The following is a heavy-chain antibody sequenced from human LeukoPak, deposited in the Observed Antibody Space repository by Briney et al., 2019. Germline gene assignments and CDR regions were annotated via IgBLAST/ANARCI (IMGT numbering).Heavy chain of an antibody. CDR1: GFTFSDHY. CDR3: ARALAAAGTPFFDY. V-gene: IGHV4-30-4*08. D-gene: IGHD6-13*01. J-gene: IGHJ4*02. Sequence: LRLSCAASGFTFSDHYMDWVRQPPGKGLEWIGYIYYSGSTYYNPSLKSRVTISVDTSKNQFSLKLSSVTAADTAVYYCARALAAAGTPFFDYWGQGTLVTVSS. CDR2: IYYSGST.